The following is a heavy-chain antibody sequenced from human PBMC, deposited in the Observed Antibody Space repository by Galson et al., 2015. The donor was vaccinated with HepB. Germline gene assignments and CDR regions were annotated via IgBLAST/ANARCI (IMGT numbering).Heavy chain of an antibody. D-gene: IGHD6-13*01. CDR1: GITSTSSA. V-gene: IGHV1-58*01. Sequence: QSGAEVKKPGESLKISCKASGITSTSSAVQWVRQARGQRLEWMGWIVVGSGNTKYAQKFQERVTISRDMSTSTVYMELSSLRSEDTAVYYCATGQRYSSKWGQGTLVTVSS. CDR3: ATGQRYSSK. CDR2: IVVGSGNT. J-gene: IGHJ4*02.